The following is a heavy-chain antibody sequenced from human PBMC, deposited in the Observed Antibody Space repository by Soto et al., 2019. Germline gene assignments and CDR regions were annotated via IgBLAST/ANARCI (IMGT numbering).Heavy chain of an antibody. J-gene: IGHJ5*02. CDR3: TYSSGWYGNSYWFDP. CDR2: IIPIFGTA. CDR1: GGTFSSYA. D-gene: IGHD6-19*01. Sequence: QVQLVQSGAEVKKPGSSVKVSCKASGGTFSSYAISWVRQAPGQGLEWMGGIIPIFGTANYAQKFQGRVTITADESTSTAYMELSSLRSEDTAVSYCTYSSGWYGNSYWFDPWGQGTLVTVSS. V-gene: IGHV1-69*12.